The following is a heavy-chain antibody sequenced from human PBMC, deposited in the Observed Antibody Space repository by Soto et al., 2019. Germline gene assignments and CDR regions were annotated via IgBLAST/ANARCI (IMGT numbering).Heavy chain of an antibody. CDR3: ARERRGGGGKCKNWFGP. CDR2: IFSNDEK. D-gene: IGHD2-15*01. V-gene: IGHV2-26*01. Sequence: QVTLKESGPVLVKPTETLTLTCTVSGFSLSNARMGVSWIRQPPGKALEWLAHIFSNDEKSYSTSLKSRLTNPQDPFKRQVGLTHNNKGPFDTTKKFRARERRGGGGKCKNWFGPRGPGTLV. CDR1: GFSLSNARMG. J-gene: IGHJ5*02.